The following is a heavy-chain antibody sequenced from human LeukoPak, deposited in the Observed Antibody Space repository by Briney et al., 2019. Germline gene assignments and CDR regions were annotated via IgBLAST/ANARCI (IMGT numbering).Heavy chain of an antibody. CDR2: IYSSGST. J-gene: IGHJ4*02. Sequence: SETLSLTCTVSDGSISGYYWSWIRQPPGKGLEWIGYIYSSGSTNYNPSLKSRVTISVDTSKNRFSLKLSSVTAADTAVYYCASHGIAARPGYFDYWGQGTLVTVSS. CDR1: DGSISGYY. D-gene: IGHD6-6*01. V-gene: IGHV4-59*01. CDR3: ASHGIAARPGYFDY.